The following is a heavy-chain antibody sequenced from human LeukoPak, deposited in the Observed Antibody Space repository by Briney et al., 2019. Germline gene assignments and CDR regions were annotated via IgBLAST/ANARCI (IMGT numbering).Heavy chain of an antibody. CDR3: ARNPVTTTYFDY. CDR1: GYTFTSYY. D-gene: IGHD4-17*01. Sequence: ASVKVSCKASGYTFTSYYMHWVRQAPGQGLEWMGIINPSGGSTRYAQKFQGRVTMTRDTSTSTVYMELSSLRSEDTAVYYCARNPVTTTYFDYWGQGTLVTVSS. J-gene: IGHJ4*02. V-gene: IGHV1-46*01. CDR2: INPSGGST.